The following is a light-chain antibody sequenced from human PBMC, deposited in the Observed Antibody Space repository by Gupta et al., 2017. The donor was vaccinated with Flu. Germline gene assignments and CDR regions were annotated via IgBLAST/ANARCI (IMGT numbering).Light chain of an antibody. CDR1: SGHSSNA. J-gene: IGLJ3*02. V-gene: IGLV4-69*01. CDR2: INSDGSH. Sequence: PSASASLGASVKLTCTLSSGHSSNAIAWHQQQPEKGPRYLMKINSDGSHNKGDGIPDRFSGSSSGAERYLTISSLQSEDEADYYCQTWDTGIRVFGGGTKLTVL. CDR3: QTWDTGIRV.